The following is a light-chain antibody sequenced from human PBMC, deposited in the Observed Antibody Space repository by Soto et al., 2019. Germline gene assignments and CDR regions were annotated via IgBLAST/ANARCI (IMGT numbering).Light chain of an antibody. V-gene: IGKV3-11*01. Sequence: EIVLTQSPATLSLSPWERATLSCRASHSVSTSLPWYHQKPARAPRLLIYDPSNRATAIPARFSGSGSGTDFTLTISSLEPEDFAVYYCQQRSSWPPEITFGQGTRLEIK. J-gene: IGKJ5*01. CDR2: DPS. CDR3: QQRSSWPPEIT. CDR1: HSVSTS.